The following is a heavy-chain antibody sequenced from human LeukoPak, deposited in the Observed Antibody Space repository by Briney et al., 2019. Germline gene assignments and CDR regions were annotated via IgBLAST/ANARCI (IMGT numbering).Heavy chain of an antibody. CDR2: IIPIFGTA. J-gene: IGHJ4*02. Sequence: GASVKVSCKASGGTFSSYAISWVRQAPGQGLEWMGGIIPIFGTANYAQKFQGRVTITADESTSTAYMELSSLRSEDTAVYYCARESRVRYDILTGYGPFDYWGQGTLVTVSS. D-gene: IGHD3-9*01. CDR3: ARESRVRYDILTGYGPFDY. CDR1: GGTFSSYA. V-gene: IGHV1-69*13.